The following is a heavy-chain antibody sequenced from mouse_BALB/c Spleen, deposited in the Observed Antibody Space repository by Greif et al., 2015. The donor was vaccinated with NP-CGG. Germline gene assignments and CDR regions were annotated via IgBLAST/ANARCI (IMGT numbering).Heavy chain of an antibody. Sequence: EVQVVESGGGLVQPGGSLKLSCAASGFTFSSYGMSWVRQTPDKRLELVATINSNGGSTYYPDSVKGRLTISRDNAKNTLYLQMSSLKSEDTAMYYCARDGGYGNYYWGQGTTLTVSS. CDR1: GFTFSSYG. J-gene: IGHJ2*01. D-gene: IGHD2-1*01. CDR3: ARDGGYGNYY. CDR2: INSNGGST. V-gene: IGHV5-6-3*01.